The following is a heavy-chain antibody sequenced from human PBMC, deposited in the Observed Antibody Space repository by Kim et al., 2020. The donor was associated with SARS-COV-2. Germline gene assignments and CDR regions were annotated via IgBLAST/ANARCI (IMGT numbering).Heavy chain of an antibody. CDR1: GGSIYSSSYY. V-gene: IGHV4-39*01. D-gene: IGHD3-10*01. CDR2: IYYSGRA. CDR3: ARRQWFGESLFFDY. J-gene: IGHJ4*02. Sequence: SETLSLTCTVSVSGGSIYSSSYYWGWIRQPPGKGLEWIGSIYYSGRASNNPSLMSRVTISVDTSKNQFSLKMNSVTAADTAVYYCARRQWFGESLFFDYWGQGILVTVSS.